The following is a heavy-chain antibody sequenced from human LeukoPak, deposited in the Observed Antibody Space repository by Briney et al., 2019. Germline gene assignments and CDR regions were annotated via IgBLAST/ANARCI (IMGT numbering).Heavy chain of an antibody. D-gene: IGHD6-13*01. CDR1: GFTFSSYW. V-gene: IGHV3-74*01. Sequence: GGSPRLSCAASGFTFSSYWMHWVRQAPGKGLVWVSRINSDGSSTSYADSVKGRFTISRDNAKNTLYLQMNSLRAEDTAVYYCARDPAAADKNWFDPWGQGTLVTVSS. CDR3: ARDPAAADKNWFDP. J-gene: IGHJ5*02. CDR2: INSDGSST.